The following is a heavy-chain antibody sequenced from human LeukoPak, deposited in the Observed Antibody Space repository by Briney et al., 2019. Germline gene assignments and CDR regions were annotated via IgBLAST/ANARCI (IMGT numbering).Heavy chain of an antibody. CDR1: GFTFSSYW. Sequence: GGSLRLSCAASGFTFSSYWMHWVRQAPGKGLVWVSRIKSDGSNTNYADSVKGRFTISRDNAKNTLHLQMNSLRAEDTAVYYCARGGNSGYWGQGTLVTVSS. CDR2: IKSDGSNT. D-gene: IGHD5-24*01. CDR3: ARGGNSGY. J-gene: IGHJ4*02. V-gene: IGHV3-74*01.